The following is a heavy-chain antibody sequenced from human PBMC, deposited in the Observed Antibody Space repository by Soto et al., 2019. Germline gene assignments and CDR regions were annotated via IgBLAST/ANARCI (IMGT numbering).Heavy chain of an antibody. J-gene: IGHJ6*02. CDR2: IFHSGST. V-gene: IGHV4-30-4*01. CDR1: GGSINSGDYY. D-gene: IGHD3-10*01. CDR3: ARDRYYGSGTYYNFYSGMDV. Sequence: SETLSLTCTVSGGSINSGDYYWTWVRQPPGKGLEWIGNIFHSGSTYYTPSLQSRVTISLDTSKNHFSLKLSSVTPPDTAVYYCARDRYYGSGTYYNFYSGMDVWGQGTTVTVSS.